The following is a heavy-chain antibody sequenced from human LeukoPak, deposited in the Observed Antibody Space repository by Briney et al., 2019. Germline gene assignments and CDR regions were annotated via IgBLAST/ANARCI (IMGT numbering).Heavy chain of an antibody. V-gene: IGHV4-31*03. D-gene: IGHD6-13*01. CDR1: GGSISSGGYY. J-gene: IGHJ5*02. CDR2: IYYSGST. Sequence: SETLSLTCTVSGGSISSGGYYWSWIRQHPGKGLEWIGYIYYSGSTYYNPSLKSRVTISVDTSKNQFSLKLSSVTAADTAVYYCAGENFVRQQQLCWFDPWGQGTLVTVSS. CDR3: AGENFVRQQQLCWFDP.